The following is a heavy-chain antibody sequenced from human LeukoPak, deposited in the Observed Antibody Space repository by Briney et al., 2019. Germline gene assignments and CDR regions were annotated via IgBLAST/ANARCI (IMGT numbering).Heavy chain of an antibody. J-gene: IGHJ4*02. CDR3: ATDEAATGRLDC. D-gene: IGHD1-1*01. CDR2: INSDGSST. CDR1: GFNFRNYW. V-gene: IGHV3-74*01. Sequence: PGGSLRLSCAASGFNFRNYWMHWVRQAPGKGLVWVSRINSDGSSTSYADSVKGRFTISRDNAEKTLYLQINSLRAEDTAVYYCATDEAATGRLDCWGQGTLVTDSS.